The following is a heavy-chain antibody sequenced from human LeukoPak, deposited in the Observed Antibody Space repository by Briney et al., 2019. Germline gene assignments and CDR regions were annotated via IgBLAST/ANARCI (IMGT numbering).Heavy chain of an antibody. CDR2: VNPNSGNT. CDR3: ARGIFGVYYFDY. D-gene: IGHD3-3*01. J-gene: IGHJ4*02. V-gene: IGHV1-8*01. Sequence: ASVKVSCKASGYTFTTYDINWVRQATGQGVEWMGWVNPNSGNTGYAQKFQGRVTMTRNASISTAYMELSSLRSEDTAVYYCARGIFGVYYFDYWGQGTLVTVSS. CDR1: GYTFTTYD.